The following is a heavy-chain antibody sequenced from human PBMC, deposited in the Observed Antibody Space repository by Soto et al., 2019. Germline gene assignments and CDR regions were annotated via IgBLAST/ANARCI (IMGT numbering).Heavy chain of an antibody. V-gene: IGHV3-48*01. CDR2: ISSSSSTI. CDR3: ASLLTLGYCSGGSCYEFDP. J-gene: IGHJ5*02. D-gene: IGHD2-15*01. Sequence: GGSLRLSCAASGFTFSSYSMNWVRQAPGKGLEWVSYISSSSSTIYYADSVKGRFTISRDNAKNSLYLQMNSLRAEDTAVYYCASLLTLGYCSGGSCYEFDPWGQGTLVTVSS. CDR1: GFTFSSYS.